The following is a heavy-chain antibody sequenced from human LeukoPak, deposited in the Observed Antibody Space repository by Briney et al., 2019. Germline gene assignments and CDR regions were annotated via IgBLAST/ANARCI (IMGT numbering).Heavy chain of an antibody. Sequence: GGSLRLSCAASGFTFSSYAMSWVRQAPEKGLEWVSAISGSGGSTYYADSVKGRFTISRDNSKNTLYLQMNSLRAEDTAVYYCAKASQDTAMVIPDFDYWGQGTLVTVSS. CDR1: GFTFSSYA. CDR3: AKASQDTAMVIPDFDY. CDR2: ISGSGGST. D-gene: IGHD5-18*01. V-gene: IGHV3-23*01. J-gene: IGHJ4*02.